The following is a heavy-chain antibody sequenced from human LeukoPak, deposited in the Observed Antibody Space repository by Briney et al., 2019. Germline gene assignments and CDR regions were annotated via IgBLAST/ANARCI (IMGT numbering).Heavy chain of an antibody. CDR2: IKSKTDGGTT. V-gene: IGHV3-15*01. CDR1: GFTFSNAW. J-gene: IGHJ4*02. Sequence: PGGSLRLSCAASGFTFSNAWMSWVRQAPGKGLEWVGRIKSKTDGGTTDYAAPVKGRFTISRDDSKNTLYPQMNSLKTEDTAVYYCTTSDCSGGSCYSNYWGQGTLVTVSS. CDR3: TTSDCSGGSCYSNY. D-gene: IGHD2-15*01.